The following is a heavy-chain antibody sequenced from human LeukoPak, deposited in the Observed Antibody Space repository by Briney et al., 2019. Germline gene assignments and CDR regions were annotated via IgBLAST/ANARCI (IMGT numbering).Heavy chain of an antibody. CDR2: ISYDGSNK. D-gene: IGHD6-19*01. J-gene: IGHJ4*02. V-gene: IGHV3-30*18. CDR1: GFTFSSYG. Sequence: QAGGSLRLSCAASGFTFSSYGMHWVRQAPGKGLEWVAVISYDGSNKYYADSVKGRFTISRDNSKNTLYLQMNSLRAEDTAVYYCAKHNSGHYFDYWGQGTLVTVSS. CDR3: AKHNSGHYFDY.